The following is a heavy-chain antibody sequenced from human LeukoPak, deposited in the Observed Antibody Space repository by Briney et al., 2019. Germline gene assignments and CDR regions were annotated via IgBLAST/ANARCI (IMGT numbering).Heavy chain of an antibody. D-gene: IGHD2-2*02. CDR2: INPSGGST. Sequence: ASVKVSCKASGYTFTSYYMHWVRQAPGQGLEWMGIINPSGGSTSYAQKFQGRVTMTRDTSISTAYMELSRLRSDDTAVYYCARDRGGVVVPAAISAPDYWGQGTLVTVSS. CDR1: GYTFTSYY. CDR3: ARDRGGVVVPAAISAPDY. J-gene: IGHJ4*02. V-gene: IGHV1-46*01.